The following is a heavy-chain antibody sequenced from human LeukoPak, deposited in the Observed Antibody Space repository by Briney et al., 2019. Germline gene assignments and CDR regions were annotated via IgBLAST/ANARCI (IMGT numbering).Heavy chain of an antibody. CDR2: ISSNSITT. CDR3: ARAPYCSTTSCYVRYFDY. V-gene: IGHV3-48*01. J-gene: IGHJ4*02. Sequence: GSLRLSCAASGFTFSSYSMNWVRQAPGKGLEWISYISSNSITTYYADSVKGRFTISRDNAKNSLYLQMNSLRAEDTAVYYCARAPYCSTTSCYVRYFDYWGQGTLVTVSS. CDR1: GFTFSSYS. D-gene: IGHD2-2*01.